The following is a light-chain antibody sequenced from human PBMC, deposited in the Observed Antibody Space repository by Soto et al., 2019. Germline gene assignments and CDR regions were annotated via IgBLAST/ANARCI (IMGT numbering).Light chain of an antibody. J-gene: IGKJ4*01. CDR1: QSINSW. V-gene: IGKV1-5*03. CDR2: KAS. CDR3: QQYKSYPLT. Sequence: DIQMTQSPSTLSAFVGDRVTITCRASQSINSWLAWYQQKPGNAPKLLISKASSLETGVPSRFSGSESGTEFTVTISSLQPDDFATYYCQQYKSYPLTFGGGTKVEIK.